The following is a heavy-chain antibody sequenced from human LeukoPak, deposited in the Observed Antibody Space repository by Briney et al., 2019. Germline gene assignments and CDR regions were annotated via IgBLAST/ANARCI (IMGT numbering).Heavy chain of an antibody. CDR3: ARTVGWDIVVVPAAMREYNWFDP. D-gene: IGHD2-2*01. CDR2: IYHSGST. CDR1: GYSISSGYY. J-gene: IGHJ5*02. Sequence: KPSETLSLTCAVSGYSISSGYYWGWIRQPPGKGLEWIGSIYHSGSTYYNPSLKSRVTISVDTSKNQFSLKLSSVTAADTAVYYCARTVGWDIVVVPAAMREYNWFDPWGREPWSPSPQ. V-gene: IGHV4-38-2*01.